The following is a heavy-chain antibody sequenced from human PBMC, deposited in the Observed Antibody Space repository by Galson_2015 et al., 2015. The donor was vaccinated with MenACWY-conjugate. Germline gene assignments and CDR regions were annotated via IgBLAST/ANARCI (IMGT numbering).Heavy chain of an antibody. CDR3: ARGLNADSSSSHFFDY. Sequence: LTCAVYGGSFSGYYWSWIRQPPGKGLEWIGEINHSGSTNYNPSLKSRVTISVDTSKNQFSLKLSSVTAADTAVYYCARGLNADSSSSHFFDYWGQGTLVTVSS. D-gene: IGHD6-6*01. J-gene: IGHJ4*02. CDR1: GGSFSGYY. CDR2: INHSGST. V-gene: IGHV4-34*01.